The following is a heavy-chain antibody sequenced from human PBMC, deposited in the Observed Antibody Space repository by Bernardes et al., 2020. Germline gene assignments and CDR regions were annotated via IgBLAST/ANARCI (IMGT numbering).Heavy chain of an antibody. D-gene: IGHD3-10*01. Sequence: SETLSLTCTVSGGSISSSSYYWGWIRQPPGKGLEWIGSIYYSGSTYYNPSLKSRVTISVDTSKNQFSLKLSSVTAADTAVYYCARLITMVRGVLYYGMDVWGQGTTVTVSS. V-gene: IGHV4-39*01. CDR2: IYYSGST. CDR1: GGSISSSSYY. J-gene: IGHJ6*02. CDR3: ARLITMVRGVLYYGMDV.